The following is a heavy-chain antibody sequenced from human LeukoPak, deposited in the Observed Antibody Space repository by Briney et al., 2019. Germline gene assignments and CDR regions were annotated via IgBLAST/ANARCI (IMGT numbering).Heavy chain of an antibody. CDR3: ASGMIPFQY. V-gene: IGHV4-34*01. CDR1: GGSFSGHY. J-gene: IGHJ1*01. Sequence: PSETLSLTCAGYGGSFSGHYWSWIRQTPGKGLEWIGETNHSGSINYSPSLKSRVSISVDTSKNQFSLEVTSVTAADTAVYYCASGMIPFQYWGQGTLVIVSS. D-gene: IGHD3-22*01. CDR2: TNHSGSI.